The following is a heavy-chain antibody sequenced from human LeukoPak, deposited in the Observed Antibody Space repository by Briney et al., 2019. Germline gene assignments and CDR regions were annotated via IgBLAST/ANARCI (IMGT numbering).Heavy chain of an antibody. CDR1: GFIFRNYA. J-gene: IGHJ4*02. Sequence: GGSLRLSCAASGFIFRNYAMSWVRQAPGKGLEWVSAITGSGDTSYYADSVKGRFTVSRDNSKNTLYVEMNTLRAEDTAVYYCAKWGDYDILTGYYVSDFWGQGTLVTVSS. D-gene: IGHD3-9*01. CDR2: ITGSGDTS. V-gene: IGHV3-23*01. CDR3: AKWGDYDILTGYYVSDF.